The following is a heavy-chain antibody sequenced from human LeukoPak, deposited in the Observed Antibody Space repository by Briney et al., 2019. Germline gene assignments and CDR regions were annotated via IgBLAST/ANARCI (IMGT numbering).Heavy chain of an antibody. CDR3: ARDPFAEMYSGSYGS. CDR2: IIPIFGTA. J-gene: IGHJ4*02. D-gene: IGHD1-26*01. Sequence: GASVKVSCKASGGTFSSYAISWLRQAPGQGLEWMGGIIPIFGTANYAQKFQGRVTITADESTSTAYMELSSLRSEDTAVYYCARDPFAEMYSGSYGSWGQGTLVTVSS. CDR1: GGTFSSYA. V-gene: IGHV1-69*13.